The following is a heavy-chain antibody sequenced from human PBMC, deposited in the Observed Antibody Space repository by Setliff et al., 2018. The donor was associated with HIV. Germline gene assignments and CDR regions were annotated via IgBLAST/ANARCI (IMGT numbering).Heavy chain of an antibody. CDR1: GGTFSSYT. CDR2: SIPILGIG. J-gene: IGHJ4*02. Sequence: SVKVSCKASGGTFSSYTINGVRQAPGQGLEWMGRSIPILGIGNDEQAQKFKGRVTFPADKSTSTVYMELSSLRSEDTAVYYCGTVRIAVPDDFDFWGQGTLVTVSS. CDR3: GTVRIAVPDDFDF. D-gene: IGHD6-19*01. V-gene: IGHV1-69*02.